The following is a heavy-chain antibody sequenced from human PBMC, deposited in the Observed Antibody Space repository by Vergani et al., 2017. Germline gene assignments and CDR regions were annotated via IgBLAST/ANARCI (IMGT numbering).Heavy chain of an antibody. CDR2: IYYSGST. CDR1: GGSISSSSYY. J-gene: IGHJ4*02. V-gene: IGHV4-39*07. Sequence: QLQLQESGPGLVKPSETLSLTCTVSGGSISSSSYYWGWIRQPPGKGMEWIGSIYYSGSTYYNPSLKSRVTISVDTSKNQFSLKLSSVTAADTAVYYCAREPRGYYYDSSGYGGFDYWGQGTLVTVSS. CDR3: AREPRGYYYDSSGYGGFDY. D-gene: IGHD3-22*01.